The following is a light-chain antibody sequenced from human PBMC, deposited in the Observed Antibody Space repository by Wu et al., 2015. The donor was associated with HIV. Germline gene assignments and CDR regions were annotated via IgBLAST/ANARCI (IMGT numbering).Light chain of an antibody. CDR1: QSISIW. CDR3: QEYDSYPYT. Sequence: DIQMTQSPSTLSASVGDRVTITCRASQSISIWLAWYQQKPGKAPSLLIHSASTLASGVPSRFSGSRSGTEFTLTISNPQPDDFGSYYCQEYDSYPYTFGQGTKLEI. CDR2: SAS. J-gene: IGKJ2*01. V-gene: IGKV1-5*03.